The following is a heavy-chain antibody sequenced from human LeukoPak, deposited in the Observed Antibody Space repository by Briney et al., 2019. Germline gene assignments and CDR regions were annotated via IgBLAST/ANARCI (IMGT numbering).Heavy chain of an antibody. J-gene: IGHJ4*02. V-gene: IGHV3-30-3*01. CDR3: TRVGYIDEGIDY. Sequence: GGSLRLSCAASGFTFSSYAMHWVRQAPGKGLGWVAVMSYGGTYKYYADSVKGRFTFSRDNAKNSLYLQMNSLRAEDTAIYYCTRVGYIDEGIDYWGQGTLVTVSS. CDR2: MSYGGTYK. D-gene: IGHD5-24*01. CDR1: GFTFSSYA.